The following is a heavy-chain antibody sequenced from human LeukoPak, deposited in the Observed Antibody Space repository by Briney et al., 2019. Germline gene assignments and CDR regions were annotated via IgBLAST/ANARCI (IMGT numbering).Heavy chain of an antibody. D-gene: IGHD2-2*01. J-gene: IGHJ4*02. CDR1: GFTFSSYS. V-gene: IGHV3-21*01. CDR3: VRDLSPAPTPASRFDS. CDR2: ISSSSRYI. Sequence: GGSLRLSCAASGFTFSSYSINWVRQAPGKVLEWVSSISSSSRYIHYADSVKGRFTISRDNAENSLYLQMNSLRAEDTAVYYCVRDLSPAPTPASRFDSWGQETLVTVSS.